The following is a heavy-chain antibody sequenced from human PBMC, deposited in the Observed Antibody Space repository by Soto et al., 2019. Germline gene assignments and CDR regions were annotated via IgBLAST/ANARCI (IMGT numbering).Heavy chain of an antibody. CDR2: IYPGDSDT. CDR3: ARHAYDILTGYYHFYY. D-gene: IGHD3-9*01. V-gene: IGHV5-51*01. Sequence: EVQLVQSGAEVKKPGESLKISCKGSGYSFTSYWIGWVRQMPGKGLEWMGIIYPGDSDTRYSPSFQGQVTISADKSISTAYLQWSSLKASDTAMYYCARHAYDILTGYYHFYYWGQGTLVTVSS. CDR1: GYSFTSYW. J-gene: IGHJ4*02.